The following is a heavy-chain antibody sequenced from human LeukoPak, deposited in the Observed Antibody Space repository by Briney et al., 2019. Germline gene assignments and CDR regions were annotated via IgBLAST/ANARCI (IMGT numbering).Heavy chain of an antibody. V-gene: IGHV1-18*01. CDR3: ARERVDAPRASFPPRAEDAFDI. J-gene: IGHJ3*02. D-gene: IGHD2-15*01. Sequence: ASVKVSCKASGYTFTSYGISWVRQAPGQGLEWMGWISAYNGNTNYAQKLQGRVTMTTDTSTSTAYMELRSLRSDDTAVYYCARERVDAPRASFPPRAEDAFDIWGQGTMVTVSS. CDR1: GYTFTSYG. CDR2: ISAYNGNT.